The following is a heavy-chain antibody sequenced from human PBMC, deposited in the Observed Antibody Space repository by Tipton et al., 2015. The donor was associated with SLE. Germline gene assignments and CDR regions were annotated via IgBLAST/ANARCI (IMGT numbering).Heavy chain of an antibody. D-gene: IGHD5-18*01. V-gene: IGHV4-34*01. Sequence: TLSLTCTVSGGSISSYYWSWIRQPPGKGLEWIGEINHSGSTNYNPSLKSRVTISVDTSKNQFSLKLSSVTAADTAVYYCARRGIQQRISGGMDAWGQGTAVTVSS. CDR2: INHSGST. CDR1: GGSISSYY. CDR3: ARRGIQQRISGGMDA. J-gene: IGHJ6*02.